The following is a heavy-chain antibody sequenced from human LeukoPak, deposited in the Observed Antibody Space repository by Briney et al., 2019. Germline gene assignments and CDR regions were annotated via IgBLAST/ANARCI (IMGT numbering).Heavy chain of an antibody. Sequence: PGGSLRLSRAASGFTFSSYWMHWVRQAPGKGLVWVSRINSDGSSTSYADSVKGRFTISRDNSKNTLYLQMNSLRAEDTAVYYCAKWYYDILTGFDYWGQGTLVTVSS. J-gene: IGHJ4*02. V-gene: IGHV3-74*01. CDR2: INSDGSST. CDR1: GFTFSSYW. D-gene: IGHD3-9*01. CDR3: AKWYYDILTGFDY.